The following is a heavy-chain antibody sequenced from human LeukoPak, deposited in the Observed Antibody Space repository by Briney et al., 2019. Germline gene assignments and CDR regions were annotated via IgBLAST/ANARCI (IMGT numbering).Heavy chain of an antibody. J-gene: IGHJ4*02. CDR1: GFTFSSYA. Sequence: GGSLRLSCAASGFTFSSYAMSWVRQAPGKGLEWVSAISGSGGSTYYADSVKGRFIISRDNSKNTLYLQMNSLRAEDTAVYYCAKGIVVVPAAMRVGDYFDYWGQGTLVTVSS. CDR2: ISGSGGST. D-gene: IGHD2-2*01. V-gene: IGHV3-23*01. CDR3: AKGIVVVPAAMRVGDYFDY.